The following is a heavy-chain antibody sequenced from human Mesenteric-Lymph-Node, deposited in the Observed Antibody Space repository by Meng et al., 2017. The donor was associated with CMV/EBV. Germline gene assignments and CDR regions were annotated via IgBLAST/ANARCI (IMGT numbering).Heavy chain of an antibody. CDR3: ASAKSYCGGDCKYSNWFDP. CDR1: RYTFISYD. V-gene: IGHV1-8*01. J-gene: IGHJ5*02. Sequence: ASVKVSCKASRYTFISYDINWVRQATGQGLEWMGWMNPNSGNTGYAQKFQGRVTITRNTSISTAYMELSSLRSEDTAVYYCASAKSYCGGDCKYSNWFDPWGQGTPVTVSS. D-gene: IGHD2-21*01. CDR2: MNPNSGNT.